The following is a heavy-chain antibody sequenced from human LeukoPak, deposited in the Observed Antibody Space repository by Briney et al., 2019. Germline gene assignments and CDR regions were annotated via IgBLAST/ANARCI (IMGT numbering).Heavy chain of an antibody. D-gene: IGHD3-10*01. CDR3: AREMVTMVRGVTGKAFDI. CDR2: INPNSGGT. V-gene: IGHV1-2*02. CDR1: GYTFTGYY. Sequence: ASVKVSCKASGYTFTGYYMHWVRQAPGQGLEWMGWINPNSGGTNYAQRFQGRVTMTRDTSINTAYMELSSLRSDDTAVYYCAREMVTMVRGVTGKAFDIWGQGTMVTVSS. J-gene: IGHJ3*02.